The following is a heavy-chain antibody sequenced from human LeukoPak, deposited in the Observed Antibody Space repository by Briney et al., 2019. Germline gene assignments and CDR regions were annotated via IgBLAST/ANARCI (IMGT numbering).Heavy chain of an antibody. Sequence: SETLSLTCTVSGGSISSSSYYWGWFRQPPGRGLEWIGSIYYSGSTYYNPSLKSRVTISVDTSKNQFSLKLSSVTAADTAVYYCARVPPYWYFDLWGRGTLVTVSS. V-gene: IGHV4-39*07. J-gene: IGHJ2*01. CDR2: IYYSGST. CDR3: ARVPPYWYFDL. CDR1: GGSISSSSYY.